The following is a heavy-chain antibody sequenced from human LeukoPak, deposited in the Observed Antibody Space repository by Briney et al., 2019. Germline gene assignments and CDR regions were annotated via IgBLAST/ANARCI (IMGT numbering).Heavy chain of an antibody. CDR3: ARSLTTVYYYGMDV. J-gene: IGHJ6*02. CDR2: MNPNSGNT. D-gene: IGHD4-17*01. CDR1: GYTFTSYD. V-gene: IGHV1-8*01. Sequence: GASVKVSCKASGYTFTSYDINWVRQATGQGLEWMGWMNPNSGNTGYAQKFQGRVTMTRNTSISTAYMELSSLRSEDTAVYYCARSLTTVYYYGMDVWGQGTTVTASS.